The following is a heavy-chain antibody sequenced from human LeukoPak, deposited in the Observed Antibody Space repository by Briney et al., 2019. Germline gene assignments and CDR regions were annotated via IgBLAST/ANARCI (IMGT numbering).Heavy chain of an antibody. CDR2: IYYSGST. J-gene: IGHJ3*02. D-gene: IGHD3-3*01. Sequence: SETLSLTCTVSGDSISSGAYYWSWIRQYPGKGLEWIGYIYYSGSTDYNPSLKSRVTISVDKSNKQFSLKLSSVTAADTAVYYCARGGYDFWSGYSNDAFDIWGQGTMVTVSS. CDR1: GDSISSGAYY. CDR3: ARGGYDFWSGYSNDAFDI. V-gene: IGHV4-31*03.